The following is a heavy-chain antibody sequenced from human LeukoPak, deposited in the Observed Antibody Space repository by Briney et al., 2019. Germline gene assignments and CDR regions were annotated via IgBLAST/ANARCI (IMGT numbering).Heavy chain of an antibody. CDR1: GYTFASYY. CDR3: ARGDIDY. V-gene: IGHV1-46*01. CDR2: IDPGGGST. J-gene: IGHJ4*02. Sequence: GASVKVSCKASGYTFASYYVHWVRQAPGQGLEWMGVIDPGGGSTSYAQKFQGRVTMTRDTSTSTVYMELSSLRSEDTAVYYCARGDIDYWGQGTLVTVSS.